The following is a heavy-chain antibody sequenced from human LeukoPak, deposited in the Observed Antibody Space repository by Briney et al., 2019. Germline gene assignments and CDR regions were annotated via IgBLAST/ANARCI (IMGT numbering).Heavy chain of an antibody. J-gene: IGHJ5*02. Sequence: SGTLSLTCAVSRGSISSNTWWSWVRQPPGKGLEWIGEIYRSGSTHYNPSLKSRVTISVDTSKNQFSLKLSSVTAADTAMYYCAREDYSGSGAWGQGTQVTVSS. CDR2: IYRSGST. V-gene: IGHV4-4*02. CDR1: RGSISSNTW. CDR3: AREDYSGSGA. D-gene: IGHD3-10*01.